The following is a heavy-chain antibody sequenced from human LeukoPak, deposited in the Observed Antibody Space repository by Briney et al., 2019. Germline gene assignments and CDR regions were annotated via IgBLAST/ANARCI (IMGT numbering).Heavy chain of an antibody. V-gene: IGHV3-30*02. CDR1: GLTFSSFG. J-gene: IGHJ4*02. D-gene: IGHD3-16*01. CDR2: IRYDASTE. CDR3: AKGGYYFDY. Sequence: PGGSLRLSCAAPGLTFSSFGMHWVRQAPGKGLEWVAFIRYDASTEYYADSAKGRFTISRGNSKNTLYLQMNSLRPEDTAVYYCAKGGYYFDYWGQGTPVTVSS.